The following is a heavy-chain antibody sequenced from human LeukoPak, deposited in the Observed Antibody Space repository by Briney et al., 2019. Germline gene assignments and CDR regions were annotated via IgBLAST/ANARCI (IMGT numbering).Heavy chain of an antibody. D-gene: IGHD6-13*01. CDR1: GDSVSSNSAA. Sequence: SQTLSLTCAISGDSVSSNSAAWNWIRQSPSRGLEWLGRTYYRSKWYNDYAVSVKSRITINPDTSKNQFSLQLNSVTPEDTAVYYCARDQEAAGTGYYYYYGMDVWGQGTTVTVSS. V-gene: IGHV6-1*01. J-gene: IGHJ6*02. CDR3: ARDQEAAGTGYYYYYGMDV. CDR2: TYYRSKWYN.